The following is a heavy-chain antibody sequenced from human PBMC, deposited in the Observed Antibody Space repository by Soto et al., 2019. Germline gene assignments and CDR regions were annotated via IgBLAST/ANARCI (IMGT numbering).Heavy chain of an antibody. V-gene: IGHV3-15*01. D-gene: IGHD2-21*01. CDR2: VKSKTDGGTT. Sequence: GGSLRFCCAASGFTFSNAWMSWVRQAPGKGLEWVGRVKSKTDGGTTNYAAPVKGRFTISRDDSKNTLYLQMNSLKTEDTAVYYCTTDDPINTYWGQGTLVTVSS. CDR3: TTDDPINTY. J-gene: IGHJ4*02. CDR1: GFTFSNAW.